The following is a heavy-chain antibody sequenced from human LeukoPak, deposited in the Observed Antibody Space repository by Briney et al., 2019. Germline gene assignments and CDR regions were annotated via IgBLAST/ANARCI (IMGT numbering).Heavy chain of an antibody. CDR3: AKDADTATIIYWYFDL. Sequence: GRSLRLSCTASGFNLSSFGMHWVRQAPGKGLEWVAVISDDGSNTYYADSVKGRFTISRDNSKNTLYLQMNSLRAEDTAVYYCAKDADTATIIYWYFDLWGRGTLVTVSS. J-gene: IGHJ2*01. CDR1: GFNLSSFG. V-gene: IGHV3-30*18. CDR2: ISDDGSNT. D-gene: IGHD5-18*01.